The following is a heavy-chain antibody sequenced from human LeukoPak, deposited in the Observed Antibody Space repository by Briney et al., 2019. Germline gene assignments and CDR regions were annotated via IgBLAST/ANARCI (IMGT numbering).Heavy chain of an antibody. V-gene: IGHV4-39*07. CDR2: INHSGST. J-gene: IGHJ4*02. Sequence: SETLSLTCTVSGGSISSSSYYWGWIRQPPGKGLEWIGEINHSGSTNYNPSLKSRVTISVDTSKNQFSLKLSSVTAADTAVYYCARLSSGWYYFDYWGQGTLVTVSS. CDR1: GGSISSSSYY. CDR3: ARLSSGWYYFDY. D-gene: IGHD6-19*01.